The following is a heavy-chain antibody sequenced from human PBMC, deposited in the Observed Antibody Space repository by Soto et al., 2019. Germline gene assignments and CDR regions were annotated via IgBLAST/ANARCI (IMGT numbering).Heavy chain of an antibody. J-gene: IGHJ4*02. CDR3: ARVNNYSDSNGYYFYYFDY. D-gene: IGHD3-22*01. Sequence: PSETRSLTCTVSGGSISSGGYYWSWIRQHPGKGLEWIGYIYYSGSTYYNPSLKSRVTISADTSKNQFSLKLSSVTAADTAVYYCARVNNYSDSNGYYFYYFDYWGQGTLVTVSS. CDR1: GGSISSGGYY. V-gene: IGHV4-31*03. CDR2: IYYSGST.